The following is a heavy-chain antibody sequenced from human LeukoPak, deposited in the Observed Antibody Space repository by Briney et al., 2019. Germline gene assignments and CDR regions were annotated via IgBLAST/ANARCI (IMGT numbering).Heavy chain of an antibody. CDR1: GYTFSSYG. CDR2: ISTYNGNT. CDR3: ARGYVYYYDSSGYYHDAFDI. Sequence: VASVKVSCKASGYTFSSYGISWVRQAPGQGLEWMGWISTYNGNTNYAQKLQGRVTMTTDTSTTTVYMELRGLRSDDTAVYYCARGYVYYYDSSGYYHDAFDIWGQGTMVTVSS. J-gene: IGHJ3*02. D-gene: IGHD3-22*01. V-gene: IGHV1-18*01.